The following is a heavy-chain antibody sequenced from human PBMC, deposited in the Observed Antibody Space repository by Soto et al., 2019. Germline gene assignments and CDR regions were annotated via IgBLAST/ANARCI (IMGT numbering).Heavy chain of an antibody. J-gene: IGHJ4*02. CDR3: VRVCYSGSH. Sequence: SETLSLTCAVSSGSISSGGYSWGWIRQPPGKGLEWIGYIYHGGSTHYNPSLKSRVTISIDRSKNQFSLNLSSVTAADTAVYYCVRVCYSGSHWGQGTLVT. CDR1: SGSISSGGYS. V-gene: IGHV4-30-2*01. CDR2: IYHGGST. D-gene: IGHD1-26*01.